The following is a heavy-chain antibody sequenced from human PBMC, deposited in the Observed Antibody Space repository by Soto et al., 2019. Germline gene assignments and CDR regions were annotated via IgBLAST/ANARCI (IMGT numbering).Heavy chain of an antibody. V-gene: IGHV1-69*02. CDR1: GGTFSSYT. D-gene: IGHD2-15*01. J-gene: IGHJ5*02. Sequence: QVQLVQSGAEVKKPGSSVKVSCKASGGTFSSYTISWVRQAPGQGLEWMGRIIPILGIANYAQKFQGRVTITADKSTSTACMELSSLRSEDTAVYYCASGGSDNWFDPWGQGTLVTVSS. CDR2: IIPILGIA. CDR3: ASGGSDNWFDP.